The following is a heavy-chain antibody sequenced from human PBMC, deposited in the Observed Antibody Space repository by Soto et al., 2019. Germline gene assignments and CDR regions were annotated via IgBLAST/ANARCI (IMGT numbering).Heavy chain of an antibody. Sequence: GFPGLPCVACRVPFHRHGINCVPTSTGSGLEWVSVIMGGGTSTYYADSVKGRFTVSRDNSKNTMYLQMNSLSAEDTGVYYCAKERFGHDFGIVPAATLIGLAGWGQGTTLTVSS. CDR1: RVPFHRHG. V-gene: IGHV3-23*01. CDR2: IMGGGTST. CDR3: AKERFGHDFGIVPAATLIGLAG. J-gene: IGHJ6*02. D-gene: IGHD2-2*01.